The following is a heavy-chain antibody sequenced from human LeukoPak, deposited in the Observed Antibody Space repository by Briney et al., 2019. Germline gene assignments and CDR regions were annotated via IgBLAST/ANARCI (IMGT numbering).Heavy chain of an antibody. Sequence: EASVKVSCKASGHTFTSYGISWVRQAPGQGLEWMGWISAYNGNTNYAQKPQGRVTMTTDTPTSTAYMELRSLRSDDTAVYYCAREGGLWFGELLTFDYWGQGTLVTVSS. V-gene: IGHV1-18*01. J-gene: IGHJ4*02. CDR2: ISAYNGNT. CDR3: AREGGLWFGELLTFDY. CDR1: GHTFTSYG. D-gene: IGHD3-10*01.